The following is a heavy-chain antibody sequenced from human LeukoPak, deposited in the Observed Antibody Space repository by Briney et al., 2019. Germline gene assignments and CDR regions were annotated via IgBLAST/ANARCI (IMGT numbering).Heavy chain of an antibody. V-gene: IGHV4-34*01. J-gene: IGHJ5*02. D-gene: IGHD5-12*01. CDR1: GGSFSGYY. Sequence: SETLSLTCAVYGGSFSGYYWSWIRQPPGKGLEWIGEINHSGSTNYNPSLKSRVTISVDTSKNQFSLNLSSVTAADTAVYYCARLFRGYSGYDKGHNWFDPWGQGTLVTVSS. CDR2: INHSGST. CDR3: ARLFRGYSGYDKGHNWFDP.